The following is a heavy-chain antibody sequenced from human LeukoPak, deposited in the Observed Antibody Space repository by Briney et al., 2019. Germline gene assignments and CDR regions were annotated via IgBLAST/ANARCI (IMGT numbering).Heavy chain of an antibody. V-gene: IGHV3-7*03. CDR1: GFTFSYYW. Sequence: GGSLRLSCAASGFTFSYYWMSWVRQAPGKGLEWVANIKQDGSEKFYVDSVKGRFTISRDSAKKSLCLQVNSLRTEDTAVYYCARGYYYDSSGYYLDYWGQGTLVTVSS. J-gene: IGHJ4*02. CDR3: ARGYYYDSSGYYLDY. CDR2: IKQDGSEK. D-gene: IGHD3-22*01.